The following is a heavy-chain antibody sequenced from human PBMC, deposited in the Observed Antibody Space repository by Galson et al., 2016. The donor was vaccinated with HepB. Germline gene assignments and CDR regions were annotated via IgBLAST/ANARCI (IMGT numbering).Heavy chain of an antibody. V-gene: IGHV3-74*01. CDR1: GFVFFNYW. J-gene: IGHJ5*01. CDR2: INSDGSRI. Sequence: SLRLSCAVSGFVFFNYWMHWVRQAPGKGPEWVAHINSDGSRINYADSVKGGFTISRDNAKNILYLQLYSLRVDDTALYYCARDRAGMTKPNWFDSWGQGTLGSVSS. CDR3: ARDRAGMTKPNWFDS.